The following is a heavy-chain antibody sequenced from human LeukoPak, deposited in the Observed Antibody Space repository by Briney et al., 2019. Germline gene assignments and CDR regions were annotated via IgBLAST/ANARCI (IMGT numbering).Heavy chain of an antibody. CDR2: IYYSGST. J-gene: IGHJ4*02. CDR3: ASLRVTTYYFDY. Sequence: SETLSLTCTVSGGSISSSSYYWGWIRQPPGKGLEWIGSIYYSGSTYYNPSLKSRVTISVDTSKNQFSLKLSSVTAADTAVYYCASLRVTTYYFDYWGQGTLVTVSS. CDR1: GGSISSSSYY. D-gene: IGHD2-21*02. V-gene: IGHV4-39*01.